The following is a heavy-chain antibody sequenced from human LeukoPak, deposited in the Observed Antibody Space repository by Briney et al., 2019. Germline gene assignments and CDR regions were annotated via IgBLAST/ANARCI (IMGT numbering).Heavy chain of an antibody. CDR2: IYYSGST. CDR3: ARVGSGYDYLYYFDY. D-gene: IGHD5-12*01. V-gene: IGHV4-59*01. CDR1: GGSISSYY. Sequence: SETLSLTCTVSGGSISSYYWSWLRQPPGKGLEGIGYIYYSGSTNYNPSLKSRVTISVDTSKNQFSLKLGSVTAADTAVYYCARVGSGYDYLYYFDYWGQGTLVTVSS. J-gene: IGHJ4*02.